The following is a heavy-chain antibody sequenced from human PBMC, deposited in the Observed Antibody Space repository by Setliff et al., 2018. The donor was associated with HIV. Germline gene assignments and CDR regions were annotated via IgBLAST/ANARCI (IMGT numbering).Heavy chain of an antibody. Sequence: SETLSLTCSVSGASISSYYWSWIRQPPGKGLEWIGYISPTGNTNYNPALKSRVTISTDTSKNQFSLNVRSVTAADTAVYFCAKSSPSIGYISDHWGQGTLVTVS. CDR1: GASISSYY. J-gene: IGHJ4*02. V-gene: IGHV4-59*03. CDR3: AKSSPSIGYISDH. CDR2: ISPTGNT. D-gene: IGHD5-12*01.